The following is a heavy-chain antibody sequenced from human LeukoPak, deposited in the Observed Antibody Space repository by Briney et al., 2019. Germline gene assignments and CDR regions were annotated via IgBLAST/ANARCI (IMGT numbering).Heavy chain of an antibody. J-gene: IGHJ4*02. D-gene: IGHD3-3*01. CDR3: ARVGGFLEWYCFDY. V-gene: IGHV4-61*01. CDR2: VYYSGST. CDR1: GGSVSSGYYY. Sequence: PSETLSLTCTVSGGSVSSGYYYWSWIRQPPGKGLEYIGYVYYSGSTNYNPSPKSRVIISVDTSKNQFSLKLSSVTAADTAVYYCARVGGFLEWYCFDYWGQGTLVTVSS.